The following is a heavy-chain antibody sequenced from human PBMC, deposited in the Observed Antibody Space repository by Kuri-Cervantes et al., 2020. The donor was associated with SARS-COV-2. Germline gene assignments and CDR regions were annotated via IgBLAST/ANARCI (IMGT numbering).Heavy chain of an antibody. Sequence: ETLSLTCAASGFTFDDYAMHWVRQASGKGLEWVGRIRSKANSYATAYAASVKGRFTISRDDSKNTAYLQMNSLKTEDTAVYYCTTEGSSWYPLYYFDYWGQGTLVTVSS. V-gene: IGHV3-73*01. CDR2: IRSKANSYAT. CDR3: TTEGSSWYPLYYFDY. D-gene: IGHD6-13*01. J-gene: IGHJ4*02. CDR1: GFTFDDYA.